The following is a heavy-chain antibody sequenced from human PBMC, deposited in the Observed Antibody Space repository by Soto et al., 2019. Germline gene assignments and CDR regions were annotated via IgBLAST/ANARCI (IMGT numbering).Heavy chain of an antibody. D-gene: IGHD3-9*01. CDR3: ARDRLANWFDP. CDR1: GGSISSYY. V-gene: IGHV4-59*01. CDR2: IYYSGST. J-gene: IGHJ5*02. Sequence: PSETLSLTCTVSGGSISSYYRNWIRQPPGKGLEWIGYIYYSGSTKYNPSLKSRVTISVDTSKNQFSLKLSSVTAADTAVYYCARDRLANWFDPWGQGTLVTVSS.